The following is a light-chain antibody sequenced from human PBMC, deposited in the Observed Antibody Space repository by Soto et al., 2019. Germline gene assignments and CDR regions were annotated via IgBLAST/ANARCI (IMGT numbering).Light chain of an antibody. CDR1: SSDVGDYNY. V-gene: IGLV2-14*01. J-gene: IGLJ3*02. Sequence: QSALTQPASVSGSPGQSITISCTGTSSDVGDYNYVSWYQHHPGKAPKLMIYEVSNRPSGVSNRFSGSKSDITASLTISGVQAEDESDYYCSSYTSSFTLVFGGGTKVTVL. CDR2: EVS. CDR3: SSYTSSFTLV.